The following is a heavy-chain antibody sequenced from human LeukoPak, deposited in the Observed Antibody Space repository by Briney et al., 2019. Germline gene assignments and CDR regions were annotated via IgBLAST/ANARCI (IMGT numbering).Heavy chain of an antibody. CDR1: GFTFSSYT. Sequence: GGSLRLSCAASGFTFSSYTMNWVRQAPGKGLEWVSSISGSSSYIYYADSVKGRFTISRDNGKNSVYLQMNSLRPEDTAVYDCESGDHGDYEVYWGQGTLVTVSS. CDR3: ESGDHGDYEVY. J-gene: IGHJ4*02. D-gene: IGHD4-17*01. V-gene: IGHV3-21*06. CDR2: ISGSSSYI.